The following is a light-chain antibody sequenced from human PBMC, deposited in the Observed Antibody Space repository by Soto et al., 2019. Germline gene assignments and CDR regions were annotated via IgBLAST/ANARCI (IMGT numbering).Light chain of an antibody. J-gene: IGKJ1*01. Sequence: IALTQSPGPLSLSPEERATLSCRASQSISSSYLAWYQQKPGQAPRLLIYGASSRATAIPDRFSVGGSGTDFTLTISSLEPEDFAVYYCQQFGTSPWTFGQGTKVEIK. V-gene: IGKV3-20*01. CDR2: GAS. CDR3: QQFGTSPWT. CDR1: QSISSSY.